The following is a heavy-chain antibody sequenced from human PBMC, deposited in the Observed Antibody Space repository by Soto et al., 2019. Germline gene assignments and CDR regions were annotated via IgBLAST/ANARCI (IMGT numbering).Heavy chain of an antibody. CDR2: INAGNGNT. CDR1: RETLASRS. J-gene: IGHJ6*03. V-gene: IGHV1-3*01. CDR3: ARGPATTVTTIGYYYYMDV. Sequence: GVPVEVCSKDSRETLASRSRHSVYHSPGKKLEWMGWINAGNGNTKYSQKFQGRVTITRDTSASTAYMELSSLRSEDTAVYYCARGPATTVTTIGYYYYMDVWGKGTTVTVSS. D-gene: IGHD4-17*01.